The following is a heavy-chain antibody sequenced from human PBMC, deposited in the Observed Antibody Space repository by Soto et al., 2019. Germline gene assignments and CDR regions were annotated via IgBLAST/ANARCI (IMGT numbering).Heavy chain of an antibody. Sequence: QVQLVESGGGVVQPGRSLRLSCAASGFTFSSYGMHWVRQAPGKGLEWVAVIWYDGSNKYYADSVKGRFTISRDNSKNKLYLQMNSLRAEDTAVYYCASARWNWNPPSDAFDIWGQGTMVTVSS. CDR1: GFTFSSYG. D-gene: IGHD1-1*01. V-gene: IGHV3-33*01. CDR2: IWYDGSNK. CDR3: ASARWNWNPPSDAFDI. J-gene: IGHJ3*02.